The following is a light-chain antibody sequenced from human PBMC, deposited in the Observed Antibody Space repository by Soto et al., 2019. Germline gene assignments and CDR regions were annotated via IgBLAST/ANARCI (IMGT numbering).Light chain of an antibody. CDR3: QQYNNWPPWT. Sequence: EIVMTQSPATLSVSPGERATLSCRASQSVSSNLAWYQQKPGQAPRLLIYGASTRATGIPARFSGSGSGTEFTLTISSLRSEDGAVYYCQQYNNWPPWTFGQGTKVEIK. CDR2: GAS. V-gene: IGKV3-15*01. J-gene: IGKJ1*01. CDR1: QSVSSN.